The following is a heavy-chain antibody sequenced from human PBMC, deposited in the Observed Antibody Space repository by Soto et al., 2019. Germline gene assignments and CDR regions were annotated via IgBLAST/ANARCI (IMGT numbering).Heavy chain of an antibody. CDR2: ISSSSSYI. V-gene: IGHV3-21*01. CDR3: ARPILTGYSQYCYYGMDV. D-gene: IGHD3-9*01. J-gene: IGHJ6*02. Sequence: PGGSLRLSCAASGFTFSSYSMNWVRQAPGKGLEWVSSISSSSSYIYYADSVKGRFTISRDNAKNSLYLQMNSLRAEDTAVYYCARPILTGYSQYCYYGMDVWGQGTTVTVSS. CDR1: GFTFSSYS.